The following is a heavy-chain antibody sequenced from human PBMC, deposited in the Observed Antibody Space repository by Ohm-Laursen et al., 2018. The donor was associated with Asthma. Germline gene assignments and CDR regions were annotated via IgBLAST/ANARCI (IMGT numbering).Heavy chain of an antibody. V-gene: IGHV3-23*01. D-gene: IGHD4-17*01. J-gene: IGHJ4*02. CDR1: GFTFSSYA. CDR3: ATVNVY. CDR2: IIGSGADT. Sequence: GSLRLSCSASGFTFSSYAMSWVRQAPGKGLECVSAIIGSGADTYYADSVKGRFTISRDNSKNTLYLQMNSLRAEDTAVYYCATVNVYWGQGTLVTVSS.